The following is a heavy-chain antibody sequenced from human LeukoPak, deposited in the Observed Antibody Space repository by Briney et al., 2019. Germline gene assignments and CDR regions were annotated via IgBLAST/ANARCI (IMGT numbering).Heavy chain of an antibody. D-gene: IGHD6-19*01. CDR2: INTDGRTT. CDR3: AKSLGSQDY. V-gene: IGHV3-74*01. J-gene: IGHJ4*02. CDR1: GFTFSSSW. Sequence: GGSLRLSCAASGFTFSSSWMHWVRQAPGKRLVWVSRINTDGRTTTYADSVKGRFTISRDNAKSTVYLQMNSLRPEDTALYYCAKSLGSQDYWGQGTLVTVSS.